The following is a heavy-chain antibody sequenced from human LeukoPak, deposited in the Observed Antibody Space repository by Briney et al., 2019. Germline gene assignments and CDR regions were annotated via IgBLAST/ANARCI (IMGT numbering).Heavy chain of an antibody. CDR1: GGSISSSDCY. J-gene: IGHJ6*03. D-gene: IGHD6-13*01. CDR3: ARAAGQDHTKMMVYYYYYMDV. Sequence: PSETLSLNCTVSGGSISSSDCYWSWIRQPPGKGLEWIGYVYHTGSTKYNPSLKSRVTISVDTSKNQFSLKLSSVTAADTAVYYCARAAGQDHTKMMVYYYYYMDVWGKGSTVTVSS. CDR2: VYHTGST. V-gene: IGHV4-61*08.